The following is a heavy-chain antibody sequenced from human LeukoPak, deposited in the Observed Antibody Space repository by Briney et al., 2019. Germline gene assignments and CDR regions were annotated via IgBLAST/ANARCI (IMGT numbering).Heavy chain of an antibody. J-gene: IGHJ4*02. CDR1: GASISSNNWW. Sequence: PSGTLSLTCAVSGASISSNNWWWSWIRQPPGKGLEWIGYIYHSGSTYYNPSLKSRVTISVDRSKNQFSLKLSSVTAADTAVYYCARVGRVWSLAMRRDFDYWGQGTLVTVSS. V-gene: IGHV4-30-2*01. CDR2: IYHSGST. CDR3: ARVGRVWSLAMRRDFDY. D-gene: IGHD5-18*01.